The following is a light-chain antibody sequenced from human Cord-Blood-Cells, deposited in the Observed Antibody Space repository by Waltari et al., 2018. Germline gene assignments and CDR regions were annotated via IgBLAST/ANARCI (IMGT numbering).Light chain of an antibody. CDR3: QQYDNLLT. CDR2: DAS. CDR1: KDISNY. V-gene: IGKV1-33*01. J-gene: IGKJ2*01. Sequence: DFPMTQSPSSLSASVGDRVTITCQASKDISNYLNWYQQKPGKAPKLLIYDASNLETGVPSRFSGSGSGTDFTFTISSLQPEDIATYYCQQYDNLLTFGQGTKLEIK.